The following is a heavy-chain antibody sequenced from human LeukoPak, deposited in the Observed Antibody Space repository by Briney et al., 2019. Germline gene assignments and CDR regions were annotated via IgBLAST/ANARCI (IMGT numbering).Heavy chain of an antibody. CDR1: GGTISTYY. CDR3: ARGGVLPTWDDRFDP. J-gene: IGHJ5*02. Sequence: SETLSLTCTVSGGTISTYYWNWIRQPPGKGLEWIGYVYYSGNTNYNRSLKSRVTISVDTSKNQFSLRLKSVTAADTAMYCCARGGVLPTWDDRFDPWGQGTLVTVSS. V-gene: IGHV4-59*01. D-gene: IGHD2/OR15-2a*01. CDR2: VYYSGNT.